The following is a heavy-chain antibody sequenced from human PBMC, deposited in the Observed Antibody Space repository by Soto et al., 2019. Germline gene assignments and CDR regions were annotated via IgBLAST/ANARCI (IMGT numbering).Heavy chain of an antibody. V-gene: IGHV3-48*02. Sequence: GGSLRLSCTPFGFVFGDYSMNWVRQAPGKGLEWISYITTTSSTMYYADSVKGRFTISRDNAKNSLYLQMNSLRDEDTAVYYCARDSSGRQYYGMDVWGQGTTLTVSS. CDR2: ITTTSSTM. J-gene: IGHJ6*02. CDR3: ARDSSGRQYYGMDV. D-gene: IGHD3-22*01. CDR1: GFVFGDYS.